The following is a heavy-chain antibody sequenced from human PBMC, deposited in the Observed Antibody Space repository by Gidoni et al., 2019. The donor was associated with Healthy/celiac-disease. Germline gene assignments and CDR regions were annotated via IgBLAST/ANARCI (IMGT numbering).Heavy chain of an antibody. CDR1: GFTFSGYA. CDR2: ICGSGGST. D-gene: IGHD3-3*01. CDR3: AKDPCDFWGGYYNVVCSAYFDY. Sequence: EVQLLESGGGLVQPGGSLRLSCAASGFTFSGYAMSWVRQAPGKGLGGISAICGSGGSTYYADTVKGQFTIARDNTKNTLYQQMNSLRVEDTAVYYCAKDPCDFWGGYYNVVCSAYFDYWGQGTLVTVSS. V-gene: IGHV3-23*01. J-gene: IGHJ4*02.